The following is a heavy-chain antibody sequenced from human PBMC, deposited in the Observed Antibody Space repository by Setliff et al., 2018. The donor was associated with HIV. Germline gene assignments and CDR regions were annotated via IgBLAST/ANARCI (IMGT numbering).Heavy chain of an antibody. CDR3: ASYYGADEPSYYFDF. Sequence: PSETLSLTCTVSGFSISSDYCGGWIRQPPGKGLEWIGSICHSGSTYYNPSLQSRVTMAVDTSKNQFSLKLSSVTAADTAVYYCASYYGADEPSYYFDFWGQGTQVTVSS. D-gene: IGHD3-22*01. J-gene: IGHJ4*02. CDR2: ICHSGST. V-gene: IGHV4-38-2*02. CDR1: GFSISSDYC.